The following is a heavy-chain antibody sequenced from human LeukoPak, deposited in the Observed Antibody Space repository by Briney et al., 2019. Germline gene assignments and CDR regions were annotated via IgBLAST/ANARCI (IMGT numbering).Heavy chain of an antibody. Sequence: PGGSLRLSCAVSGFIFSDYYMTWIRQAPGKGLEWIAYISNSGNTVYYTDSVRGRFTISRENAKNSLYLQMNSLRAEDTAVYYCARDSAPTVRFVFDIGGQGTRVTVSS. CDR1: GFIFSDYY. CDR3: ARDSAPTVRFVFDI. CDR2: ISNSGNTV. J-gene: IGHJ3*02. V-gene: IGHV3-11*01. D-gene: IGHD3-10*01.